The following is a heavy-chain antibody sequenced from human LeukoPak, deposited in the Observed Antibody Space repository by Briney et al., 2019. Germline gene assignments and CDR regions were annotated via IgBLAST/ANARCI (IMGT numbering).Heavy chain of an antibody. D-gene: IGHD3-10*01. Sequence: SETLSLTCTVSGYSISSGYYWGWIRQPPGKGLEWIGSIYHSGSTNYNPSLKSRVTISVDTSKNQFSLKLSSVTAADTAVYYCARDLTMVRGRNYYYGMDVWGQGTTVTVSS. CDR1: GYSISSGYY. CDR2: IYHSGST. V-gene: IGHV4-38-2*02. J-gene: IGHJ6*02. CDR3: ARDLTMVRGRNYYYGMDV.